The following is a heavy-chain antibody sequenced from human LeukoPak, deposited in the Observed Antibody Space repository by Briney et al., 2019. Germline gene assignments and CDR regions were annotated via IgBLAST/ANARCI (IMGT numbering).Heavy chain of an antibody. J-gene: IGHJ4*02. CDR2: ISWNSGSI. V-gene: IGHV3-9*03. Sequence: GGSLRLSCAASGFTFGNYGMHWVRQAPGEGLEWVSGISWNSGSIGYADSVKGRFTISRDNAKNSLYLQMNSLRAEDMALYYCAKDIFPNYGSGSYYDYWGQGTLVTVSS. CDR3: AKDIFPNYGSGSYYDY. D-gene: IGHD3-10*01. CDR1: GFTFGNYG.